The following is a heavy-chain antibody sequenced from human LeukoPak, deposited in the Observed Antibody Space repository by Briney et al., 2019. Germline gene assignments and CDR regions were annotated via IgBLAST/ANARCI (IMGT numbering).Heavy chain of an antibody. CDR2: IGDDGRDQ. D-gene: IGHD7-27*01. J-gene: IGHJ4*02. V-gene: IGHV3-30*02. Sequence: PGGSLRLSSAASGFTFSGHAMHWVRQTPGVGLEWLAIIGDDGRDQHYTDSVKGRFTISRDNSKNTLFLQLNSLTPEDTALYLCARDLMWGFDYWGQGTLVTVSS. CDR3: ARDLMWGFDY. CDR1: GFTFSGHA.